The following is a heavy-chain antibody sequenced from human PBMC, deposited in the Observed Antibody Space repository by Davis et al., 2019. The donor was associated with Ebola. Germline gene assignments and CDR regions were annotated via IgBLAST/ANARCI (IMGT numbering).Heavy chain of an antibody. CDR2: IKSKTDGGTT. CDR1: GFTFSNAW. D-gene: IGHD6-6*01. J-gene: IGHJ3*02. Sequence: GESLKISCAASGFTFSNAWMSWVRQAPGKGLEWVGRIKSKTDGGTTDYDAPVKGRFTISRDDSKNTLYLQMNSLKTEDTAVYYCTTESIAANDAFDIWGQGTMVTVSS. CDR3: TTESIAANDAFDI. V-gene: IGHV3-15*01.